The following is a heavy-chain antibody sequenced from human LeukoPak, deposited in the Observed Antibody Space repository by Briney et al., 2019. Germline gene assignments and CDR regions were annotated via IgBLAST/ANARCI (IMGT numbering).Heavy chain of an antibody. CDR3: ATTIPRGGYSYGYIPIDY. V-gene: IGHV3-23*01. J-gene: IGHJ4*02. D-gene: IGHD5-18*01. CDR2: ISGSGGST. CDR1: GFTFSSYA. Sequence: PGGSLRLSCAASGFTFSSYAMSWVRQAPGKGLEWVSAISGSGGSTYYADSVKGRFTISRDNSKNTLYLQMNSLRAEDTAVYYCATTIPRGGYSYGYIPIDYWGQGTLVTVSS.